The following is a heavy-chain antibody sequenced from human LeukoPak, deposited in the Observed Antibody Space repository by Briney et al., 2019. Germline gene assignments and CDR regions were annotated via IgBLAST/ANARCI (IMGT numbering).Heavy chain of an antibody. CDR2: ISGSGGTT. Sequence: GSLGLSCAASGFTFSSYAMSWVRPAPGKGLDWVSGISGSGGTTYYADSVKGRFTISRDNSKNTQYLQINSLRAEDTAVYYCAKLPRYCSGGSCYPLGMDVWGKGTTVIVSS. J-gene: IGHJ6*04. V-gene: IGHV3-23*01. CDR1: GFTFSSYA. CDR3: AKLPRYCSGGSCYPLGMDV. D-gene: IGHD2-15*01.